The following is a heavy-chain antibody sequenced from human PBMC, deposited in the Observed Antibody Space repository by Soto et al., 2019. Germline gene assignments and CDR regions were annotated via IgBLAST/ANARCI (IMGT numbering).Heavy chain of an antibody. J-gene: IGHJ4*02. D-gene: IGHD5-12*01. V-gene: IGHV4-59*01. CDR3: ARDQGDGYNFDY. CDR1: GGSISSYY. Sequence: ASETLSLTCTVSGGSISSYYWSWIRQPPGKGLEWIGYIYYSGSTNYNPSLKSRVTISVDTSKNQFSLKLSSVTAADTAVYYCARDQGDGYNFDYWGQGTLVTVSS. CDR2: IYYSGST.